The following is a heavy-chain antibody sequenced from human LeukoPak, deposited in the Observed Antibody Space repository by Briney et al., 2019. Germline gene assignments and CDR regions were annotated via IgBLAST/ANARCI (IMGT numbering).Heavy chain of an antibody. CDR2: ISYDGSNK. J-gene: IGHJ4*02. CDR3: ARDRTGYGENVHFDY. D-gene: IGHD4-17*01. CDR1: GFTFNSYA. V-gene: IGHV3-30-3*01. Sequence: PGGSLRLSFSASGFTFNSYAFHWVRQAPGKGLGGVAVISYDGSNKYYADSVKGRFTISRDNSKNTLYLQMISLRAEDTAVYYCARDRTGYGENVHFDYWGQGTLVTVSS.